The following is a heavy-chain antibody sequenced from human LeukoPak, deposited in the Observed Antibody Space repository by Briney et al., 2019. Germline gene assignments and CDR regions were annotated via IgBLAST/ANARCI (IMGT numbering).Heavy chain of an antibody. J-gene: IGHJ4*02. Sequence: PGGYLRLSCTASGFTFSSYAMSWVRQAPGKGLEWVSSISDTGDSTYYADSVKGRFTISRDNSKNTLYLQMNSLRAEDTAVYYCAKDPMTSVTTTAYWGQGTLVTVSS. CDR3: AKDPMTSVTTTAY. CDR1: GFTFSSYA. CDR2: ISDTGDST. V-gene: IGHV3-23*01. D-gene: IGHD4-17*01.